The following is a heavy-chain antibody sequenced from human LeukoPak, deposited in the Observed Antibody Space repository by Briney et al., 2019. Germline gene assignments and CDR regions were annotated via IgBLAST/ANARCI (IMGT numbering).Heavy chain of an antibody. CDR3: ARHRAAQLSKFDF. V-gene: IGHV4-39*01. D-gene: IGHD1-1*01. J-gene: IGHJ4*02. Sequence: KTSETLSLTCNVSGGSISSSTSYYWGWLRQPPGKGPDWIGSIYHSGETSYNPSLTGRLTIAVDTSKNQFSLRLRSVTAADTAVYYCARHRAAQLSKFDFWGQGALVTVSS. CDR1: GGSISSSTSYY. CDR2: IYHSGET.